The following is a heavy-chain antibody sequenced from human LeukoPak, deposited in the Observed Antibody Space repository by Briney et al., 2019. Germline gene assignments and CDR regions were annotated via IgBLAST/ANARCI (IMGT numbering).Heavy chain of an antibody. CDR2: ISSSSYI. Sequence: GSLRLSCATSGFTFSTYAMSWVRQAPGKGLEWVSSISSSSYIYYADSVKGRFTISRDNAKNSLYLQMNSLRAEDTAVYYCARGSGYSYGPWGQGTLVTVSS. CDR3: ARGSGYSYGP. V-gene: IGHV3-21*01. D-gene: IGHD5-18*01. CDR1: GFTFSTYA. J-gene: IGHJ5*02.